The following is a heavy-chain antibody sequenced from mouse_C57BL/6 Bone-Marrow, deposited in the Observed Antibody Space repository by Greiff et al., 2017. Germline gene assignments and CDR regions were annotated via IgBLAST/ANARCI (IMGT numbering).Heavy chain of an antibody. CDR1: GYTFTSYG. CDR3: AREQVTTVVATPCAY. J-gene: IGHJ3*01. V-gene: IGHV1-81*01. D-gene: IGHD1-1*01. Sequence: VQLQQSGAELARPGASVKLSCKASGYTFTSYGISWVKQRTGQGLEWIGEIYPRSGNTYYNEKFKGKATLTADKSSSTAYMELRSLTSGDSAVYFCAREQVTTVVATPCAYWGQGTLVTVSA. CDR2: IYPRSGNT.